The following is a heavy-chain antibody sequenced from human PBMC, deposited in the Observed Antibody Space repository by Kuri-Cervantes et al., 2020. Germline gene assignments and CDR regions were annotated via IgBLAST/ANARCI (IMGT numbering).Heavy chain of an antibody. D-gene: IGHD3-22*01. CDR1: GFTFSSYG. V-gene: IGHV3-33*08. J-gene: IGHJ4*02. CDR2: IYYDASNK. CDR3: ARDSSSGYPYYFDY. Sequence: GGSLRLSCAASGFTFSSYGMHWVRQAPGKGLEWVAIIYYDASNKYYADSVKGRFIISRDNSKNTVFLQMNSLRAEDTAVYYCARDSSSGYPYYFDYWGQGTLVTVSS.